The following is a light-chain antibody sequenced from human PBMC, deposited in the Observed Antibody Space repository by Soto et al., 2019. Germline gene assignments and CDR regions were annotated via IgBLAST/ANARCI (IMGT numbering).Light chain of an antibody. J-gene: IGKJ1*01. Sequence: EIVLTQSPATLSLSPVERANLSCRASQSVSSYLAWYQQKPGQAPRLLIYDASNRATGIPARFSGSGSGTDFTLTISSLEPEDFAVYYCQQRSNWPRTCGQGTKVDIK. CDR2: DAS. V-gene: IGKV3-11*01. CDR3: QQRSNWPRT. CDR1: QSVSSY.